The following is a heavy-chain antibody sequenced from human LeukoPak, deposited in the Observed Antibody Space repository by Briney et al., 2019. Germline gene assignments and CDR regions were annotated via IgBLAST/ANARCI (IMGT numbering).Heavy chain of an antibody. V-gene: IGHV4-34*01. CDR1: GGSFSGYY. CDR2: INHSGST. D-gene: IGHD3-22*01. Sequence: PSETLSLTCAVYGGSFSGYYWSWIRQPPGKGLEWIGEINHSGSTNYNPSLKSRVTISVDTSKNQFSLKLSSVTAADTAVYYCARVRWGYASSVFFQHWGQGTLVTVSS. J-gene: IGHJ1*01. CDR3: ARVRWGYASSVFFQH.